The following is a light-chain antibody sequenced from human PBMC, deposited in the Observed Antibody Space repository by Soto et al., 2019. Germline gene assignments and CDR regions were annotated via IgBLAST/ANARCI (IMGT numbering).Light chain of an antibody. J-gene: IGLJ1*01. V-gene: IGLV2-14*03. CDR2: DVS. Sequence: QSALTQPASVSGSPGQSITISCTGTSSDVGAYNYVSGYQQHPGKVPKLMIYDVSDRPSGVSNLFSGSKSGNTASLTISWLQAEDEADYYCSSFTRSNSYVFGTGTKLTVL. CDR1: SSDVGAYNY. CDR3: SSFTRSNSYV.